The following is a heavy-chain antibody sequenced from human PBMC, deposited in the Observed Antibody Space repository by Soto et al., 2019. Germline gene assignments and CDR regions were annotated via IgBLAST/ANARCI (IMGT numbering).Heavy chain of an antibody. CDR3: VREGGDLRGSGVFDD. V-gene: IGHV3-48*01. CDR1: GFTFSFYT. D-gene: IGHD6-19*01. Sequence: EPQLVESGGGLVQPGGSLRLSCAASGFTFSFYTMNWVRQTPGKGLEWLAYISRGGSSIYYADSVKGRFTVSRDNANNSLSLQLNSLRREDTAVYYCVREGGDLRGSGVFDDWGQGTLVTVSS. J-gene: IGHJ4*02. CDR2: ISRGGSSI.